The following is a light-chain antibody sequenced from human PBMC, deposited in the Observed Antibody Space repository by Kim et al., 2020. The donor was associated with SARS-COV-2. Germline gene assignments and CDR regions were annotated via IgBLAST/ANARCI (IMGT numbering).Light chain of an antibody. Sequence: GQSITISCTGTSSDVGGYNYVSWYQQHPGKAPKLMIYDVSNRPSGVSNRFSGSKSANTASLTISGLQAEDEADYYYSSYTSSTTVVFGGGTQLTVL. CDR3: SSYTSSTTVV. J-gene: IGLJ2*01. CDR2: DVS. V-gene: IGLV2-14*03. CDR1: SSDVGGYNY.